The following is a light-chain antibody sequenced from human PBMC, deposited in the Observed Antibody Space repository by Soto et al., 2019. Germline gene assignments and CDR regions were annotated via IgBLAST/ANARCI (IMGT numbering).Light chain of an antibody. Sequence: QPVLTQSSSASASLGSSVKLTCTLNSGHSSYIIAWHQQQPGKAPRYLMKLEGSGSYNKGSGVPDRFSGSSSGADRYLTISNLQFEDEADYYCGTWDSNTHGVFGGGTKLTVL. CDR3: GTWDSNTHGV. CDR1: SGHSSYI. J-gene: IGLJ3*02. V-gene: IGLV4-60*02. CDR2: LEGSGSY.